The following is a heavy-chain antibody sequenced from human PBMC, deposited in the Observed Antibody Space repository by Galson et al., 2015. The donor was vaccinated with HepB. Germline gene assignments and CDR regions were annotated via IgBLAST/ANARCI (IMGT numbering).Heavy chain of an antibody. CDR1: GYSFTSYW. D-gene: IGHD3-22*01. Sequence: QSGAEVKKPGESLRISCKGSGYSFTSYWISWVRQMPGKGLEWMGGIDPSDSYTNYSPSFQGHVTISADESISTAYLQWSSLKASDTAMYYCASLATYYYDSSGYIDAFDIWGQETMVTVSS. CDR2: IDPSDSYT. CDR3: ASLATYYYDSSGYIDAFDI. J-gene: IGHJ3*02. V-gene: IGHV5-10-1*01.